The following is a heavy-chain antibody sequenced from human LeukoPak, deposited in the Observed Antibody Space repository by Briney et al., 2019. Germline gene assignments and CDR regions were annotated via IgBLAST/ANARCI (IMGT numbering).Heavy chain of an antibody. Sequence: GGSLRVSCAASGFTFSRFGMKWVRQGPGKGLEWVSYISSSSSSIYYADSVKGRFTISRDNAKNSLYLQVNSLRDDDTAVYYCAQKGGADYWGQGTLVTVSS. D-gene: IGHD2-15*01. V-gene: IGHV3-48*02. CDR1: GFTFSRFG. CDR2: ISSSSSSI. CDR3: AQKGGADY. J-gene: IGHJ4*02.